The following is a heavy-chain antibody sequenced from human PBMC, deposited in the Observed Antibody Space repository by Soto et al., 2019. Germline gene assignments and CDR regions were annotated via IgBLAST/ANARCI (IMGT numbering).Heavy chain of an antibody. Sequence: SETLSLTCTVSGGSISSGGYYWSWIRQHPGKGLEWIGYIYYSGSTYYNPSLKSRVTISVDTSKNQFSLKLSSVTAADTAVYYCARERNYYDSSGRSNYFDYWGQGTLVTVSS. J-gene: IGHJ4*02. D-gene: IGHD3-22*01. CDR3: ARERNYYDSSGRSNYFDY. CDR2: IYYSGST. V-gene: IGHV4-31*03. CDR1: GGSISSGGYY.